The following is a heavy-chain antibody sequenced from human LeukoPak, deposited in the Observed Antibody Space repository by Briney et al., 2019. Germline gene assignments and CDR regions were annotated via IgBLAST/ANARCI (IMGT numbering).Heavy chain of an antibody. V-gene: IGHV4-34*01. CDR3: ARGPVSSSWYSRPWYFDL. D-gene: IGHD6-13*01. CDR2: INHSGST. Sequence: SETLSLTCAVYGGSFSGYYWSWIRQPPGKGLEWIGEINHSGSTNYNPSFKSRVTISVDTSKNQFSLKLSSVTAADTAVYYCARGPVSSSWYSRPWYFDLWGRGTLVTVSS. J-gene: IGHJ2*01. CDR1: GGSFSGYY.